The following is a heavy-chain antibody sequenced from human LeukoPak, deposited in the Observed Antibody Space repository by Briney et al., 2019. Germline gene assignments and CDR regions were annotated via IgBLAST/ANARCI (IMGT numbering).Heavy chain of an antibody. Sequence: ASVKVSCKASGHPFTGYYMHWVRQAPGQGLEWMGRINPNSGGTNYAQKFQGRVTMTRDTSISTAYMELSRLRSDDTAVYYCARDVEALMERSYYYYMDVRGKGTTVTVSS. D-gene: IGHD3-3*01. CDR2: INPNSGGT. CDR3: ARDVEALMERSYYYYMDV. CDR1: GHPFTGYY. V-gene: IGHV1-2*06. J-gene: IGHJ6*03.